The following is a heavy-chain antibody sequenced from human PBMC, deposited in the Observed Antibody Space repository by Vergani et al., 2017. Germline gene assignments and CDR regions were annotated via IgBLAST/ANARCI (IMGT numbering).Heavy chain of an antibody. J-gene: IGHJ4*02. Sequence: EVQLVESGGGLVKPGGSLRLSCAASGFTFSNAWMSWVRQAPGKGLEWVGRIKSKTDGGTTDYAAPVKGRFTISRDNSKNTLYLQMNSLRAEDTAVYYCARCRGVGRFSLDYWGQGTLVTVSS. D-gene: IGHD5-24*01. CDR2: IKSKTDGGTT. CDR3: ARCRGVGRFSLDY. V-gene: IGHV3-15*01. CDR1: GFTFSNAW.